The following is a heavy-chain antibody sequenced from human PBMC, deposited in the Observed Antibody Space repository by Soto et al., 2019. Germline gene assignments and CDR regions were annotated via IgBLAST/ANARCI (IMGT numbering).Heavy chain of an antibody. J-gene: IGHJ4*02. V-gene: IGHV1-2*06. D-gene: IGHD6-19*01. Sequence: ASVKVSCKASGYIFTDYYMHWVRQAPGQELGWMGRINPNNGGTNYAQKFQGRVTMTTDTSTSTAYMELRSLRSDDTAVYYCARDWEAVAGTDYWGQGTLVTVSS. CDR1: GYIFTDYY. CDR3: ARDWEAVAGTDY. CDR2: INPNNGGT.